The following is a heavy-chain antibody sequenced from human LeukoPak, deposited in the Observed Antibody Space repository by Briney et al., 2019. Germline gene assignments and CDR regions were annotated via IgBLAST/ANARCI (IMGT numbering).Heavy chain of an antibody. Sequence: GGSLRLSCAASGFTFSTYNMNWVRQAPGKGLEWVSYISSSSSTIYYADSVKGRFTISRDNAKNSLYLQMNSLRGEDTAVYYCAKDGDTMSGTYYYDMDVWGKGTTVTIS. CDR3: AKDGDTMSGTYYYDMDV. D-gene: IGHD1-26*01. CDR1: GFTFSTYN. CDR2: ISSSSSTI. J-gene: IGHJ6*03. V-gene: IGHV3-48*01.